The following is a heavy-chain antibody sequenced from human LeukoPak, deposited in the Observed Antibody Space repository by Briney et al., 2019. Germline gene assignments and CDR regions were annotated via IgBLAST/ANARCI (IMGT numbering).Heavy chain of an antibody. V-gene: IGHV3-43*02. D-gene: IGHD2-21*02. CDR1: GFTFSSYG. CDR2: ISWDGGST. CDR3: AKAGRTSKLAYCGGDCYFPYYYYYMDV. Sequence: PGGTLRLSCAASGFTFSSYGMSWVRQAPGKGLEWVSLISWDGGSTYYADSVKGRFTISRDNSKNSLYLQMNSLRTEDTALYYCAKAGRTSKLAYCGGDCYFPYYYYYMDVWGKGTTVTVSS. J-gene: IGHJ6*03.